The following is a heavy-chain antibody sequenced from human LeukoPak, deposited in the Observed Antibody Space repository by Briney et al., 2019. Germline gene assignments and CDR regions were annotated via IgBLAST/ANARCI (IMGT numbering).Heavy chain of an antibody. V-gene: IGHV3-43*02. Sequence: GGSLRLSCAVSGFTFDDYAMHWVRQAPGKGLEWVSLISGDGGSTYYADSVKGRFTISRDNSKNSLYLQMNSLRTEDTALYYCAKELTYYYDSSGYLYWGQGTLVTVSS. D-gene: IGHD3-22*01. CDR3: AKELTYYYDSSGYLY. J-gene: IGHJ4*02. CDR1: GFTFDDYA. CDR2: ISGDGGST.